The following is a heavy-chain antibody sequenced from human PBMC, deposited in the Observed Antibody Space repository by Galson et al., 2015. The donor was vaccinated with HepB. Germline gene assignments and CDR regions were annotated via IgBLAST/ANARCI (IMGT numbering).Heavy chain of an antibody. CDR1: GFISSNYG. D-gene: IGHD1-26*01. CDR3: AKAYRSYDFGY. CDR2: IQFDGSNK. V-gene: IGHV3-30*02. Sequence: SLRLSCAASGFISSNYGMHWVRQAPGKGLEWVAFIQFDGSNKYYADSVKGRFTISRDNSKNTLYLQMNSLRAEDTGVYYCAKAYRSYDFGYWGQGTLVTVSS. J-gene: IGHJ4*02.